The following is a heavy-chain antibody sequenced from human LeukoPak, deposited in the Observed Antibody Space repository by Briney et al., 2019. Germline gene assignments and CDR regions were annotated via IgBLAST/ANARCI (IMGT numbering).Heavy chain of an antibody. CDR2: ISGSGGST. D-gene: IGHD1-26*01. J-gene: IGHJ4*02. V-gene: IGHV3-23*01. CDR3: VKVGGSYYGDFDY. Sequence: PGGSLRLSCAASGFTFSSYAMSWDRQAPGKGLEWVSAISGSGGSTYYADSVKGRFTISRDNSKNTLYLQMNSLRAEDTAVYYCVKVGGSYYGDFDYWGQGTLVTVSS. CDR1: GFTFSSYA.